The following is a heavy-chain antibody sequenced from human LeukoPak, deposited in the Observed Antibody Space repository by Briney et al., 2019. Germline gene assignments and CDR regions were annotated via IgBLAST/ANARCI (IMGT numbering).Heavy chain of an antibody. D-gene: IGHD2-15*01. Sequence: PGGSLRLSCAASGFTFSDYYMSWVRQAPGKGLEWVSVIYSGGSTYYADSVKGRFTISRDNAKNSLYLQMNSLRAEDTAVYYCARAPNYCSGGSCYDYWGQGTLVTVSS. CDR1: GFTFSDYY. CDR2: IYSGGST. J-gene: IGHJ4*02. CDR3: ARAPNYCSGGSCYDY. V-gene: IGHV3-66*01.